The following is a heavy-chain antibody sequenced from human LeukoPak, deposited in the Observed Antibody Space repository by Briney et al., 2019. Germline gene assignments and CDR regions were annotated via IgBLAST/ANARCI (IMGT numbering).Heavy chain of an antibody. D-gene: IGHD3-3*01. V-gene: IGHV4-59*01. CDR3: ARGPTISFMDV. CDR2: IYYSGST. Sequence: SETLSLTCTVSGGSISSYSWSWIRQPPGKGLEWIGYIYYSGSTNYNPSLKSRVTISVDTSKNQFSLKLSSVTAADTAVYYCARGPTISFMDVWGKGTTVTVSS. CDR1: GGSISSYS. J-gene: IGHJ6*03.